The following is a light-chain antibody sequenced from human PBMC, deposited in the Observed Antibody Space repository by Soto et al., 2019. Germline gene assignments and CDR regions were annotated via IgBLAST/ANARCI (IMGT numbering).Light chain of an antibody. CDR1: SSDVGGYNY. V-gene: IGLV2-14*01. J-gene: IGLJ1*01. Sequence: SMLTQPASVCVSPGQSITIPGTGTSSDVGGYNYVSWYQQQPGKAPKLMIYEVRNRPSGASNRFSGSKSGNTASLTISGLQAEDEADYYCSSYTSSSNHYVFGTGTKVTVL. CDR2: EVR. CDR3: SSYTSSSNHYV.